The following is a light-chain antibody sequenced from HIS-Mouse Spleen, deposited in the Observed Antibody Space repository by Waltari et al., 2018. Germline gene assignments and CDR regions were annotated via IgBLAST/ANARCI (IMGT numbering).Light chain of an antibody. CDR2: GAS. CDR3: QQYGSSLMYT. CDR1: QSVSSSY. Sequence: EIVLTQSPGTLSLSPGERATLSCRASQSVSSSYLAWYQQKPGQAHRLLIYGASSRATGIPVRFSGSGSGTDFTLTISRLETEDFAVYYCQQYGSSLMYTFGQGTKLEIK. J-gene: IGKJ2*01. V-gene: IGKV3-20*01.